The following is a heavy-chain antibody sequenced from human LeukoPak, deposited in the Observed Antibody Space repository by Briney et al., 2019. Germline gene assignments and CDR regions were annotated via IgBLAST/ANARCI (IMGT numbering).Heavy chain of an antibody. CDR1: GVTLSPYG. V-gene: IGHV3-30*18. CDR3: AKEGTPQVSTWYDL. CDR2: ISYEGGTQ. D-gene: IGHD3-10*01. Sequence: GGSLRLSCAASGVTLSPYGMHWVRQAPGKGLEWVAVISYEGGTQHYADSVKGRFIISRDNPRNTLYLQINILRTEDTAVYYCAKEGTPQVSTWYDLWGQGTQVIVSS. J-gene: IGHJ5*02.